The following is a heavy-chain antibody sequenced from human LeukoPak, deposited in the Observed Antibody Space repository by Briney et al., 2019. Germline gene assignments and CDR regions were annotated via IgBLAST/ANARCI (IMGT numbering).Heavy chain of an antibody. Sequence: PETLSLTCTVSGGSISSYYWSWIRQPPGKGLEWIGYIYYSGSTNYNPSLKSRVTISVDTSKNQFSLKLSSVTAADTAVYYCARGGYSSSWYDNWFDPWGQGTLVTVSS. D-gene: IGHD6-13*01. CDR1: GGSISSYY. J-gene: IGHJ5*02. CDR2: IYYSGST. CDR3: ARGGYSSSWYDNWFDP. V-gene: IGHV4-59*01.